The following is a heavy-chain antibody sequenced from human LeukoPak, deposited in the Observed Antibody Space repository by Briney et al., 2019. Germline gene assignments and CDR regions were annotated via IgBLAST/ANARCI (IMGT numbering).Heavy chain of an antibody. CDR3: VREKDYYDSSGFYYYYGMDV. CDR1: GGSIGSSY. V-gene: IGHV4-59*01. D-gene: IGHD3-22*01. Sequence: SETLSLTCTVSGGSIGSSYWSWIRQPPGRGLEWIGYIYYNGNTNYNPSLKSRVTISVDTSRSQFSLKLSSVTAADTAVYYCVREKDYYDSSGFYYYYGMDVWGQGTTVTVSS. CDR2: IYYNGNT. J-gene: IGHJ6*02.